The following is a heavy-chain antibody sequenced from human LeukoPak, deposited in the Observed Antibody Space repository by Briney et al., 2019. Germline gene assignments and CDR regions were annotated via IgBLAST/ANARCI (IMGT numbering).Heavy chain of an antibody. D-gene: IGHD6-19*01. CDR3: ARGYSSGHFPYYYGMDV. Sequence: SETLSLTCTVSGGSISSSSYYWGWIRQPPGKGLEWIGSIYYSGSTYYNPSLKSRVTISVDTSKNQFSLKLSSVTAADTAVYYCARGYSSGHFPYYYGMDVRGQGTTVTVSS. CDR2: IYYSGST. J-gene: IGHJ6*02. CDR1: GGSISSSSYY. V-gene: IGHV4-39*07.